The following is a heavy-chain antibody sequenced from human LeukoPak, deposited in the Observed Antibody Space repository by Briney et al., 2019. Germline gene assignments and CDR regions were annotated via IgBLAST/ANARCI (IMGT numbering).Heavy chain of an antibody. J-gene: IGHJ5*02. D-gene: IGHD1-14*01. Sequence: SETLSLTCTVSGGSISSYYWSWIRQPPGKGLEWIGYIYYSGSTNYNPSLKSRVTISVDTSKNQFSLKLSSVTAADTAVYYCAKRRTSRTTHWFDPWGQGNLVTVSS. V-gene: IGHV4-59*08. CDR3: AKRRTSRTTHWFDP. CDR1: GGSISSYY. CDR2: IYYSGST.